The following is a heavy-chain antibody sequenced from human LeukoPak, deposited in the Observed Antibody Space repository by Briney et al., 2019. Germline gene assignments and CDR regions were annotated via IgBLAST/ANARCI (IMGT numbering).Heavy chain of an antibody. CDR2: IIPILGIA. J-gene: IGHJ4*02. Sequence: ASVKVSCKASGGTFSSYAISWVRQAPGQGLEWMGRIIPILGIANYAQKFQGRVTITADKSTSTAYMELSSLRSEDTAVYYCARARGGYGGTENDDWGQGTLVTVSS. CDR1: GGTFSSYA. V-gene: IGHV1-69*04. CDR3: ARARGGYGGTENDD. D-gene: IGHD4-23*01.